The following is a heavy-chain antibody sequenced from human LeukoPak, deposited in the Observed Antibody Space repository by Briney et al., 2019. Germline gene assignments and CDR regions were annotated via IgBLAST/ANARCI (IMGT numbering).Heavy chain of an antibody. CDR2: IYYSGST. V-gene: IGHV4-39*02. D-gene: IGHD2-21*01. Sequence: SETLSLTCTVSGGSISSSSYYWGWIRQPPGKGLEWIGSIYYSGSTYYNPSLKSRVSISVDTSKNQFSLKLSSVTAADTAVYYCARERGGWSCFDYWGKVTLVTVSS. J-gene: IGHJ4*02. CDR1: GGSISSSSYY. CDR3: ARERGGWSCFDY.